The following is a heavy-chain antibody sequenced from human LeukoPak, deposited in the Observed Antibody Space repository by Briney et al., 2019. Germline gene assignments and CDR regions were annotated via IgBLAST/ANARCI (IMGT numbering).Heavy chain of an antibody. V-gene: IGHV4-61*01. J-gene: IGHJ4*02. CDR1: DASVSGDNYY. Sequence: SETLSLTCTVSDASVSGDNYYWSWIRQPPGKGLEWIGYVYYSGSTNYNPSLKSRVTISVDTSKNQFSLKLSSVTAADTAVYYCARRKAVRPRDYYFDYWGQGILVTVSS. D-gene: IGHD6-6*01. CDR2: VYYSGST. CDR3: ARRKAVRPRDYYFDY.